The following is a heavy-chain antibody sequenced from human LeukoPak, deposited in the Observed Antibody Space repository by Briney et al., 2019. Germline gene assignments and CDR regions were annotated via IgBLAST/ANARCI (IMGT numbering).Heavy chain of an antibody. V-gene: IGHV4-59*01. J-gene: IGHJ4*02. CDR3: ARCSSTSCYYVY. CDR1: GGSISSYY. Sequence: SETLSLTCTVSGGSISSYYWSWIRQPPGKGLEWIGYIYYSGSTNYNPSLNSRVTISVDTSKNQFSLKLSSVTAADTAVYYCARCSSTSCYYVYWGQGTLVTVSS. D-gene: IGHD2-2*01. CDR2: IYYSGST.